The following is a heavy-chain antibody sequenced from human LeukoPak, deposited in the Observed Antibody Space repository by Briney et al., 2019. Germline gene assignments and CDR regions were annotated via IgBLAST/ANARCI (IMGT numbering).Heavy chain of an antibody. CDR2: ISGLSSHI. CDR1: GFTFSDYD. J-gene: IGHJ4*02. Sequence: GGSLRLSCSASGFTFSDYDMTWVRQAPGKGLEWVSSISGLSSHIYYGDSVKGRFSISRDNAKNSLYLQMNSLGTDHTALYFCGRAFPPLRTSSAGDLWGQGTLVTVSS. V-gene: IGHV3-21*01. D-gene: IGHD3-16*01. CDR3: GRAFPPLRTSSAGDL.